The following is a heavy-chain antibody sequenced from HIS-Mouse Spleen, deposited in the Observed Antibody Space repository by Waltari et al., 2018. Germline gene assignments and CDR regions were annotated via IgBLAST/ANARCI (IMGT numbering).Heavy chain of an antibody. CDR3: AKANSGWFDY. CDR1: GFTFSSYG. CDR2: ISYDGSNK. D-gene: IGHD6-19*01. J-gene: IGHJ4*02. V-gene: IGHV3-30*18. Sequence: QVQLVEYGGGVVQPGRSLRLSCAASGFTFSSYGRHWVRQAPGKGQEWVAVISYDGSNKYYADSVKGRFTISRDNSKNTLYLQMNSLRAEDTAVYYCAKANSGWFDYWGQGTLVTVSS.